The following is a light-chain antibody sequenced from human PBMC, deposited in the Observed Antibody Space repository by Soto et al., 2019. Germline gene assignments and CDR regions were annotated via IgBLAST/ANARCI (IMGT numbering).Light chain of an antibody. J-gene: IGKJ1*01. V-gene: IGKV3-15*01. CDR1: QSVSSN. Sequence: EIVMTQSPATLSVSPGERATLSCRASQSVSSNVAWYQQKPGQAPRLLIYSVSTRATGIPARFSGSGSGTEFTVTINSLQSEDFAIYYCQQYNKWPPWTFGQGTKVEIK. CDR2: SVS. CDR3: QQYNKWPPWT.